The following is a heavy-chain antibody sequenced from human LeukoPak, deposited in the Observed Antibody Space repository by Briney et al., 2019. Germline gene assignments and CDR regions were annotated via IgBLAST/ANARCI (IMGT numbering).Heavy chain of an antibody. V-gene: IGHV3-21*01. CDR1: GFTLSSYS. CDR3: AREMVYATSYYHYGMDV. D-gene: IGHD2-8*01. CDR2: ISSSSSYI. Sequence: GGSLRLSCAASGFTLSSYSMNWVRQAPGKGLEWVSSISSSSSYIYYADSVKGRFTISRDNAKNSLYLQMNSLRAEDTAVYYCAREMVYATSYYHYGMDVWGQGTTVTVSS. J-gene: IGHJ6*02.